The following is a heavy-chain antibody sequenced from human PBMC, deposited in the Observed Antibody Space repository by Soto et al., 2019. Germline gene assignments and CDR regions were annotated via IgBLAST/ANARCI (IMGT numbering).Heavy chain of an antibody. D-gene: IGHD1-26*01. CDR1: GFTFSSYG. CDR2: IWYDGSNK. Sequence: QVQLVESGGGVVQPGRSLRLSCAASGFTFSSYGMHWVRQAPGKGLERVAVIWYDGSNKYYADSVKGRFTISRDNSKNTLYLQMNSLRAEDTAVYYCAREEPHGGSSLDYWGQGTLVTVSS. V-gene: IGHV3-33*01. J-gene: IGHJ4*02. CDR3: AREEPHGGSSLDY.